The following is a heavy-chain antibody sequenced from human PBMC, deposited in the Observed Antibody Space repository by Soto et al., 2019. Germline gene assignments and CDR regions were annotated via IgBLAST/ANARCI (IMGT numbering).Heavy chain of an antibody. J-gene: IGHJ3*02. D-gene: IGHD3-22*01. CDR3: ARADSTGYYYVKAFDI. Sequence: PGGSLRLSCAASGFTFSNNWMHWVRQVPGKGLVWVSLISSDGRSRTYADSVKGRFTISRDNARNTLYLQMTSLRAEDTAVYYCARADSTGYYYVKAFDIWGQGTMVT. CDR1: GFTFSNNW. CDR2: ISSDGRSR. V-gene: IGHV3-74*03.